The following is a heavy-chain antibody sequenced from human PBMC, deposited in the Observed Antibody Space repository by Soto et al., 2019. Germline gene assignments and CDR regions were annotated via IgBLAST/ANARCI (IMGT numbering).Heavy chain of an antibody. V-gene: IGHV4-59*08. J-gene: IGHJ3*02. CDR3: ARHFTYRGSGWYKDPLPRAFDI. Sequence: SETLSLTCTVSGGSISSYYWSWIRQPPGKGLEWIGYIYYSGSTNYNPSLKSRVTISVDTSKNQFSLKLSSVTAADTAVYYCARHFTYRGSGWYKDPLPRAFDIWGQGTMVTVSS. D-gene: IGHD6-19*01. CDR2: IYYSGST. CDR1: GGSISSYY.